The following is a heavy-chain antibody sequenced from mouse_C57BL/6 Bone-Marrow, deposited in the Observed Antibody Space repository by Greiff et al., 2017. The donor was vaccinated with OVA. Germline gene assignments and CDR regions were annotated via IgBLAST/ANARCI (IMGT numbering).Heavy chain of an antibody. D-gene: IGHD2-4*01. Sequence: QSCKASGYTFTSYWMHWVKQRPGRGLEWIGRIDPNSGGTKYNEKFKSKATLTVDKPSSTAYMQLSSLTSEDSAVYYCASYYDYDGAWFAYWGQGTLVTVSA. CDR2: IDPNSGGT. V-gene: IGHV1-72*01. CDR1: GYTFTSYW. J-gene: IGHJ3*01. CDR3: ASYYDYDGAWFAY.